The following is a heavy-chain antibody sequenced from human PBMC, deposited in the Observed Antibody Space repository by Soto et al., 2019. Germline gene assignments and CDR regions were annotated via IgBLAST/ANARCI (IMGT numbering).Heavy chain of an antibody. CDR3: AKDRGGDCSDDACYFGGDY. CDR2: ISHDGSNA. Sequence: GGSLRLSCSASGFTFRFYGMHWVRQPPGKGLECVAVISHDGSNAFYADSVKGRFTISRDNSKNMLYLQMNSLKPEDTAVYYCAKDRGGDCSDDACYFGGDYWGRGNLVTVSS. D-gene: IGHD2-15*01. J-gene: IGHJ4*02. CDR1: GFTFRFYG. V-gene: IGHV3-30*18.